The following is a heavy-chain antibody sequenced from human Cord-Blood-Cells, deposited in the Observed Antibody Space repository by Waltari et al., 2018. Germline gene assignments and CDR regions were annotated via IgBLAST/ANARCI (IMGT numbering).Heavy chain of an antibody. CDR3: ATDLWTGTEYFQH. J-gene: IGHJ1*01. Sequence: QVQLVQSGAEVKKPGASVKVSCKVSGYTLTELSMHWVRQAPGKGLEGMGGVEPEDGETSYAQKFQGRVTMTEDTSTDTAYMERSSLRSEDTAVYYCATDLWTGTEYFQHWGQGTLVTVSS. D-gene: IGHD1-1*01. CDR2: VEPEDGET. V-gene: IGHV1-24*01. CDR1: GYTLTELS.